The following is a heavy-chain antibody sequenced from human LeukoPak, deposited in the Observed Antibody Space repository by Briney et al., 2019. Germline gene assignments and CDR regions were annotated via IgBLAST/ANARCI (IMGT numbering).Heavy chain of an antibody. J-gene: IGHJ6*03. CDR3: AREAAAGLYYYYYMDV. Sequence: SETLSLTCTVSGGSISSYYWSWIRQPAGKGLEWIGRIYTSGSTNYNPSLKSRVTMSVDTSKNQFSLKLSSVTAADTAVYYCAREAAAGLYYYYYMDVWGKGTTVTISS. CDR1: GGSISSYY. D-gene: IGHD6-13*01. CDR2: IYTSGST. V-gene: IGHV4-4*07.